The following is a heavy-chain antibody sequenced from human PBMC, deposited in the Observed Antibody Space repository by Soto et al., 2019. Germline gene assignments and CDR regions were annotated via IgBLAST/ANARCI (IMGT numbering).Heavy chain of an antibody. V-gene: IGHV4-34*01. D-gene: IGHD2-15*01. CDR3: ARRRGASGANWYFDL. CDR1: GGSFSGYY. Sequence: QVQLQQWGAGLLKPSETLSLTCAVYGGSFSGYYWSWIRQPPGKGLEWIGEINHSGSTNYNTSLKSRVTISVDTSKNQFSLKLSSVTAADTAVYYCARRRGASGANWYFDLWGRGTLVTVSS. CDR2: INHSGST. J-gene: IGHJ2*01.